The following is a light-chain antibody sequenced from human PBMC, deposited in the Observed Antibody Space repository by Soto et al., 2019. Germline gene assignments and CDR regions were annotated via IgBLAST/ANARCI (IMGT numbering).Light chain of an antibody. J-gene: IGLJ1*01. CDR2: NVY. CDR3: RSYTRRSTRYV. Sequence: QSALTQPASGSGSPGQSITISCTGTSSDVGAYNFVSWHQQHPGKAPKLMIYNVYDRPSGISNRFSGSKSGNTASLTISGLQAEDEADYYCRSYTRRSTRYVLGTGTKVTVL. V-gene: IGLV2-14*03. CDR1: SSDVGAYNF.